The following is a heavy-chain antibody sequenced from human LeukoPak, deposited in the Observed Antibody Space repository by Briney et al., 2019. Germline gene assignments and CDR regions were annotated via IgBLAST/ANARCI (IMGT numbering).Heavy chain of an antibody. CDR1: GGSISSSSYY. Sequence: SETLSLTCTVSGGSISSSSYYWGWIRQLPGKGLEWIGSIYYSGSTYYNPSLKSRVTISVDTSKNQFSLKLSSVTAADTAVYYCARFLIGLGYFDYWGQGTLVTVSS. J-gene: IGHJ4*02. CDR3: ARFLIGLGYFDY. CDR2: IYYSGST. D-gene: IGHD2/OR15-2a*01. V-gene: IGHV4-39*01.